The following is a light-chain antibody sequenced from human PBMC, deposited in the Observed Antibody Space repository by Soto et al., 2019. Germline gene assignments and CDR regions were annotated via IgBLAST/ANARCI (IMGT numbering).Light chain of an antibody. V-gene: IGKV3-11*01. CDR1: QSISSY. CDR2: DAS. Sequence: EIVLTQSPATLSLSPGERATLSCRASQSISSYLGWYQQKPGQAPRLLIYDASNRATGIPARFSGSGSGTDFTLPISSLEPEDFAVYYCQHRSNWSLTFGGGTKVEIK. J-gene: IGKJ4*01. CDR3: QHRSNWSLT.